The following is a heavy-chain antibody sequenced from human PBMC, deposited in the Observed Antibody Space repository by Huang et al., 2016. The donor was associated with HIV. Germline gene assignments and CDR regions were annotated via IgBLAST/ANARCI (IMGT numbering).Heavy chain of an antibody. Sequence: QVQLVQSGAEVKKPGASVQVSCKASGYTFSSFGISWVRPAPGQGLEGGGLIGGYNGTTKLAPKFHGRLTMTTYTSTSTAYMELRSLRSDDTALYYCARGGGIQLWLLGYYYMDVWGNGTTVTVSS. V-gene: IGHV1-18*01. CDR2: IGGYNGTT. J-gene: IGHJ6*03. D-gene: IGHD5-18*01. CDR1: GYTFSSFG. CDR3: ARGGGIQLWLLGYYYMDV.